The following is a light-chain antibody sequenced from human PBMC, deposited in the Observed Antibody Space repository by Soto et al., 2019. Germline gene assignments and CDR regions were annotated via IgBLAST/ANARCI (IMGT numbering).Light chain of an antibody. J-gene: IGLJ1*01. CDR1: SSDVGGFNS. Sequence: QSVLTQPGSVSGSPGQAITISCTGTSSDVGGFNSVSWYQLRPGTAPKLILYDVVDRPSGVSYRFSGPKSGNTASLTISGLQAADEADYFCSSYTSTMTNVFGSGTKLTVL. V-gene: IGLV2-14*03. CDR2: DVV. CDR3: SSYTSTMTNV.